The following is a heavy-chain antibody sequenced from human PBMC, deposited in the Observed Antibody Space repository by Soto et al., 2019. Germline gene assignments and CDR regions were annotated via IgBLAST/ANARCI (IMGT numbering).Heavy chain of an antibody. V-gene: IGHV4-30-4*01. CDR1: GGSISSGDHY. CDR2: ISYSGTT. CDR3: ALYYDFKYYFDY. J-gene: IGHJ4*02. D-gene: IGHD3-3*01. Sequence: PSETLSLTCTVSGGSISSGDHYWSWIRQPPGKGLEWIGYISYSGTTYYNPSLKSRVTISVDTSKNQFSLKLSSVTAADTAVYYCALYYDFKYYFDYWGPGTLVTVSS.